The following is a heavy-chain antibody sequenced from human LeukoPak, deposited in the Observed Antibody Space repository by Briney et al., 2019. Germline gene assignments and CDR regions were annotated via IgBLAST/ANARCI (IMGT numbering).Heavy chain of an antibody. V-gene: IGHV4-59*01. D-gene: IGHD5-18*01. Sequence: SETLSLTCTVSGGSISSYYWSWIRQPPGKGLEWIGYIYCSGSTNYNPSLKSRVTISVDTSKNQFSLKPSSVTAADTAVYYCARVAGTAMAHPFDYWGQGTLVTVSS. J-gene: IGHJ4*02. CDR2: IYCSGST. CDR3: ARVAGTAMAHPFDY. CDR1: GGSISSYY.